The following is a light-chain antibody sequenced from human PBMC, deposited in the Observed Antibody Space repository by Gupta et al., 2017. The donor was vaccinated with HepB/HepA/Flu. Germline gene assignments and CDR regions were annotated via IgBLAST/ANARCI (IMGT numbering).Light chain of an antibody. Sequence: QSVLTQPPSASGTPGQRVTISCSGSSSNFGSNYVYWYQQLPGAAPKVLIYRSDQRSSVVPDRFSGSKSGTSASLAIGGLRSEDEADYYCAAWDDSLSGPVFGTGTKVTV. CDR2: RSD. J-gene: IGLJ1*01. V-gene: IGLV1-47*01. CDR1: SSNFGSNY. CDR3: AAWDDSLSGPV.